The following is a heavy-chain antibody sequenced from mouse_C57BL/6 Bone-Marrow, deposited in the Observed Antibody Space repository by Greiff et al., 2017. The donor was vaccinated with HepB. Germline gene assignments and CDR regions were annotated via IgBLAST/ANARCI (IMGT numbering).Heavy chain of an antibody. CDR1: GFTFSNYW. V-gene: IGHV6-3*01. Sequence: EVILVESGGGLVQPGGSMKLSCVASGFTFSNYWMNWVRQSPEKGLEWVAQIRLKSDNYATHYAESVKGRFTISRDDSKSSVYLQMNNLRAEDTGIYYCTGDSSGGDYWGQGTTLTVSS. CDR2: IRLKSDNYAT. J-gene: IGHJ2*01. D-gene: IGHD3-2*02. CDR3: TGDSSGGDY.